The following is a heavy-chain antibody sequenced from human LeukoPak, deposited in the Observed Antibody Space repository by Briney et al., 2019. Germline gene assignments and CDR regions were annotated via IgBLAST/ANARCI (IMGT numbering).Heavy chain of an antibody. D-gene: IGHD6-19*01. Sequence: ASVKVSCKASGYTFTDYHMHWVRQAHGQGLEWMGWINPISGGTNCAQKFQGRVTMTRDTSITTAYMELSSLRSDDTAVYYCARDRPGYSSWFDPWGQGTLVTVSS. J-gene: IGHJ5*02. CDR3: ARDRPGYSSWFDP. V-gene: IGHV1-2*02. CDR1: GYTFTDYH. CDR2: INPISGGT.